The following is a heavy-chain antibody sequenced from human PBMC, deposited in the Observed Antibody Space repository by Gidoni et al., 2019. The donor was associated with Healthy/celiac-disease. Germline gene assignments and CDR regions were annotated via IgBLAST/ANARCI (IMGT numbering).Heavy chain of an antibody. D-gene: IGHD3-10*01. CDR1: GFTFSSYA. J-gene: IGHJ4*02. CDR3: ARDPYYGSGSYVDY. CDR2: ISYDGSNK. V-gene: IGHV3-30-3*01. Sequence: QVQLVESGGGVVQPGRSLRLSCSASGFTFSSYAMHWVRQAPGKGLEWVAVISYDGSNKYYAGSVKGRFTICRDNSKNTLYLQMNSLRAEDTAVYYCARDPYYGSGSYVDYWGQGTLVTVSS.